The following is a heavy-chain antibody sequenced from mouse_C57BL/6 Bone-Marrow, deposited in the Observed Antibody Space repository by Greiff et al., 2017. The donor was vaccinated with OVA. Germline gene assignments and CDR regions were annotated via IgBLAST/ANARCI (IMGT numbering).Heavy chain of an antibody. Sequence: ESGGDLVKPGGSLKLSCAASGFTFSSYGMSWVRQTPDKRLEWVATISSGGSYTSYPDSVKGRFTISRDNAKNTLYLQMSSLKSEDTAMYYCATMITAWFAYWGQGTLVTVSA. V-gene: IGHV5-6*01. CDR3: ATMITAWFAY. D-gene: IGHD2-4*01. CDR2: ISSGGSYT. CDR1: GFTFSSYG. J-gene: IGHJ3*01.